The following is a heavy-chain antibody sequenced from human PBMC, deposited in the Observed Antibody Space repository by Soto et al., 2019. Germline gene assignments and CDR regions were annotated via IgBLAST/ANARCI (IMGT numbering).Heavy chain of an antibody. CDR1: GGSISSGGYY. D-gene: IGHD2-15*01. Sequence: PSETLSLTCTVSGGSISSGGYYWSWIRQHPGKGLEWIGYIYYSGSTYYNPSLKSRVTISVDTSKNQFSLKLSSVTAADTAVYYCAREIDNIGAMDVWGKGTTVT. V-gene: IGHV4-31*03. J-gene: IGHJ6*03. CDR3: AREIDNIGAMDV. CDR2: IYYSGST.